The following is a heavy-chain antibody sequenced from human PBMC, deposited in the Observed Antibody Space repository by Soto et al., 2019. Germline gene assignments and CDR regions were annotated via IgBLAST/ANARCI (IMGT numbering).Heavy chain of an antibody. CDR2: IYWDDDK. V-gene: IGHV2-5*02. CDR3: AHRVLRTVFGLVTTTAIYFDF. CDR1: GFSLTTSGVG. D-gene: IGHD3-3*01. Sequence: QITLNESGPTVVRPTETLTLTCRFSGFSLTTSGVGVGWIRQSPGKAPEWLALIYWDDDKRYSASLKSRLTLTKDTSENQVVLTVSDLDPTDTATYYCAHRVLRTVFGLVTTTAIYFDFWGQGTPVAVSS. J-gene: IGHJ4*02.